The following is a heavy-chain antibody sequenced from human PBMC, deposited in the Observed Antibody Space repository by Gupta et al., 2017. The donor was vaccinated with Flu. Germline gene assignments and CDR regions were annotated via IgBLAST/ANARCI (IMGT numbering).Heavy chain of an antibody. CDR2: INPSGGRT. CDR1: GYTFTRYF. J-gene: IGHJ4*02. Sequence: QVQLVQSGTEVKKPGASVKVSCKASGYTFTRYFMHWVRQAPGQGLEWMGIINPSGGRTSDAQKFQGRVNMTRDTATSKVYMELSRRSYEDTDVYYCAREGIQVWLGIDYWGQGTLVPVSS. V-gene: IGHV1-46*01. D-gene: IGHD5-18*01. CDR3: AREGIQVWLGIDY.